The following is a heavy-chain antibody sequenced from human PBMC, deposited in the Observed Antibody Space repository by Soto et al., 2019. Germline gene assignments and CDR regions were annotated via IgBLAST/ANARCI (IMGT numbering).Heavy chain of an antibody. V-gene: IGHV3-13*01. CDR2: IGTAGDT. CDR1: GFTFSSYD. J-gene: IGHJ3*02. Sequence: EVQLVESGGGLVQPGGSLRLSCAASGFTFSSYDMHWVRQATGKGLEWVSAIGTAGDTYYPGSVKGRFTISRENAKNSMYLQMNSLRAGDTAVYYCARDGRYNWNGDAFDIGGQGTMVTVSS. D-gene: IGHD1-1*01. CDR3: ARDGRYNWNGDAFDI.